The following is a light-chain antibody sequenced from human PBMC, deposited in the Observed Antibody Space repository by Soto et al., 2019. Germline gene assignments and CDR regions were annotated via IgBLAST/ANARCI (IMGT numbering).Light chain of an antibody. CDR1: QSVTFGY. CDR2: AVS. V-gene: IGKV3-20*01. CDR3: QQYNTSPPFT. J-gene: IGKJ2*01. Sequence: EIMLTQSPDTLSLSPGERATLSCRASQSVTFGYLAWYQQKPGQSPRLLFSAVSSRAPGIPDRFSASGSGTDFTLPISRLEPDDFAVYYCQQYNTSPPFTFGQGTRLEIK.